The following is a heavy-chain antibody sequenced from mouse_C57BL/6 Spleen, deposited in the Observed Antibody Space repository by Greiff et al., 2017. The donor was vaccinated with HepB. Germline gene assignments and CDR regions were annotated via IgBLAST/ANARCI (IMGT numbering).Heavy chain of an antibody. J-gene: IGHJ3*01. CDR1: GYTFTSYW. CDR3: ARGRIYYDYDRGFAY. V-gene: IGHV1-53*01. D-gene: IGHD2-4*01. Sequence: VQLQQPGTELVKPGASVKLSCKASGYTFTSYWMHWVKQRPGQGLEWIGNINPSNGGTNYNEKFKSKATLTVDKSSSTAYMQRSSLTSEDSAVYYCARGRIYYDYDRGFAYWGQGTLVTVSA. CDR2: INPSNGGT.